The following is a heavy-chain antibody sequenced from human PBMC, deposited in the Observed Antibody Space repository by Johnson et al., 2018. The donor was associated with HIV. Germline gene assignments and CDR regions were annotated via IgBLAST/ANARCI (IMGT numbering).Heavy chain of an antibody. CDR3: ARGSLSGSPDI. V-gene: IGHV3-30*04. Sequence: QVQLVESGGGVVQPGRSLRLSCAASGFTFSSYAMHWVRQAPGKGLEWVAVISYDGSNKYYADSVKGRFTISRDNSKNTLYLQMNSLRAEDTAVYYCARGSLSGSPDIWGHGTMVTVSS. CDR1: GFTFSSYA. D-gene: IGHD1-26*01. J-gene: IGHJ3*02. CDR2: ISYDGSNK.